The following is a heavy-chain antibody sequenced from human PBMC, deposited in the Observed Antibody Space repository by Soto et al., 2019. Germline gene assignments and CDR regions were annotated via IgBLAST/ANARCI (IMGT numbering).Heavy chain of an antibody. CDR1: GGTFGNSA. V-gene: IGHV1-69*12. D-gene: IGHD3-3*02. Sequence: QVQLVQSGAEVKKPGSSVTVSCKASGGTFGNSAISWVRQAPGPGLEWMGGIIPIFPTPDYAQNFQGRLTITADESTSPGDREGTSLGSEDTAAYYCARDKDRQQLGGNYYYGIDVWGQGTTVTVSS. CDR3: ARDKDRQQLGGNYYYGIDV. CDR2: IIPIFPTP. J-gene: IGHJ6*02.